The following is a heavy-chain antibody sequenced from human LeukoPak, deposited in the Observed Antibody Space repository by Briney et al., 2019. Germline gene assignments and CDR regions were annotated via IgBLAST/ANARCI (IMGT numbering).Heavy chain of an antibody. CDR3: ARPPADDSSGYCFEF. D-gene: IGHD3-22*01. V-gene: IGHV4-4*07. J-gene: IGHJ4*02. CDR1: GGSFSTYY. Sequence: SETLSLTCTVSGGSFSTYYWSWIRQPAGKGLEWIGHIYTSGTTNYNPSLKSRVTMSIDTSKNQFSLELSSVTAADTAVYYCARPPADDSSGYCFEFWGQGTLVTVSS. CDR2: IYTSGTT.